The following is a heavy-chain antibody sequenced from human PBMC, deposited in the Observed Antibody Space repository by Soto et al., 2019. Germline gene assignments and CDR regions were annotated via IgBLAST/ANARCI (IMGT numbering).Heavy chain of an antibody. J-gene: IGHJ5*02. CDR2: ISGSGGRK. Sequence: GGSLRLSCAASGFTFSSYVMSWVRQAPGKGLEWVSAISGSGGRKYYADSVKGRFTITRDNSKNTLFLQMNSLRAEDTAVYYCAKDLVVGTSWFAPWGQGTLVTVSS. CDR1: GFTFSSYV. V-gene: IGHV3-23*01. CDR3: AKDLVVGTSWFAP. D-gene: IGHD3-22*01.